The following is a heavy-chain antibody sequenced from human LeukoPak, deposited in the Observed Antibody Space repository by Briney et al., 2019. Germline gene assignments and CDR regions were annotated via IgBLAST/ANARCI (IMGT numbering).Heavy chain of an antibody. CDR2: ISWDGGST. J-gene: IGHJ4*02. V-gene: IGHV3-43*01. D-gene: IGHD2-15*01. Sequence: PGGSLRLSCAASGFTFDDYTMHWVRQAPGKGPEWVSLISWDGGSTYYADSVKGRFTISRDNSKNSLYLQMNSLRTEDTALYYCAPLGGMREFDYWGQGTLVTVSS. CDR3: APLGGMREFDY. CDR1: GFTFDDYT.